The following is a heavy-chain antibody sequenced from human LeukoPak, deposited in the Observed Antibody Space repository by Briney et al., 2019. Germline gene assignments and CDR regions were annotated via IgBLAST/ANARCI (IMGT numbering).Heavy chain of an antibody. CDR3: TRYNNDHVDY. CDR1: GFTFGGYG. Sequence: GGSLRLSCAGSGFTFGGYGMHWFRQTPGKGLEWVAVIAYDGSRAFYADSVKGRFTISRDNSKNTMSVQMDDLRAEDTAVYYCTRYNNDHVDYWGQGTLVTVSS. CDR2: IAYDGSRA. J-gene: IGHJ4*02. D-gene: IGHD1-14*01. V-gene: IGHV3-33*01.